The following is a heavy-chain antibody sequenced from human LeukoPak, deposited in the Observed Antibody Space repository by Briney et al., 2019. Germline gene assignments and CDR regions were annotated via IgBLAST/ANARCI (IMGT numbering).Heavy chain of an antibody. J-gene: IGHJ5*02. CDR2: IYYSGST. CDR3: GRVGSSWANWFDP. CDR1: GGSISSYY. V-gene: IGHV4-59*12. D-gene: IGHD6-13*01. Sequence: SETLSLTCTVSGGSISSYYWSWIRQPPGKGLEWLGYIYYSGSTNYIPSLKSRVTISVDTSKNQFSLKVNSVTAADTAVYYCGRVGSSWANWFDPWGQGTLVTVSS.